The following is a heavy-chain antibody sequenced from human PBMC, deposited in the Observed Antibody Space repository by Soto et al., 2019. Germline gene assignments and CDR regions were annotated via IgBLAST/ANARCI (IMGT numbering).Heavy chain of an antibody. CDR2: ISDDGRND. Sequence: PGGSLRLSCAASGFSVTDYTMYWVRQAPGKGLEWVAIISDDGRNDYYADSVRGRFTISRDNSRNTLHLQMTSLRDEDTAVYYCAKPGYYYDSSGYFDYWGQGTLVTVSS. D-gene: IGHD3-22*01. V-gene: IGHV3-30*01. CDR3: AKPGYYYDSSGYFDY. CDR1: GFSVTDYT. J-gene: IGHJ4*02.